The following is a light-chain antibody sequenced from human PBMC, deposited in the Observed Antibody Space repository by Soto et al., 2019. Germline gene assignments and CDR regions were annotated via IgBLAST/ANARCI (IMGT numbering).Light chain of an antibody. Sequence: QSALTQPPSASGSPGQSVTISCTGTSSDVGGYNYVSWYQQHPGKAPKLMIYEVSKRPSGVPDRFSGSKSGNTASLTVSGLQAEDEADYYCSSSAGSNIYVFGTGTKVTVL. CDR2: EVS. V-gene: IGLV2-8*01. J-gene: IGLJ1*01. CDR1: SSDVGGYNY. CDR3: SSSAGSNIYV.